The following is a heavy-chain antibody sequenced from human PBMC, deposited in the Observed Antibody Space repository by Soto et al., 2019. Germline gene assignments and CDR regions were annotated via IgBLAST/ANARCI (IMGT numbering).Heavy chain of an antibody. Sequence: PSETLSLTCAVYGGSFSGYYWSWIRQPPGKGLEWIGEINHSGSTNYNPSLKSRVTISVDTSKNQFSLKLSSVTAADTAVYYCARVDQYCSGGSCYFTDSAYYYYYMDVWGKGTTVTV. CDR3: ARVDQYCSGGSCYFTDSAYYYYYMDV. D-gene: IGHD2-15*01. J-gene: IGHJ6*03. V-gene: IGHV4-34*01. CDR1: GGSFSGYY. CDR2: INHSGST.